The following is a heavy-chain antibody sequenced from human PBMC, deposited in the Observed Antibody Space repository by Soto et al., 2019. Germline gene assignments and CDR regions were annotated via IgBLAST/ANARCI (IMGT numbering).Heavy chain of an antibody. CDR3: ARRVFP. J-gene: IGHJ5*02. Sequence: QVQLQESGPGLVKPSQTLSLTCTVSGGSISSGGYYWSWIRQHPGKGLEWIGYIYYSGTTYYNPSPKGRVTISLVSSKDQFSLKLSSVTAADTAVYYCARRVFPWGQGTLVTVSS. CDR1: GGSISSGGYY. V-gene: IGHV4-31*03. CDR2: IYYSGTT. D-gene: IGHD2-8*01.